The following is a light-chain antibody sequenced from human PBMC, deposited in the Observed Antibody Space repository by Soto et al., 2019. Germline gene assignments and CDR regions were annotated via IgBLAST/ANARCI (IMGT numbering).Light chain of an antibody. V-gene: IGLV1-44*01. J-gene: IGLJ1*01. CDR3: SSWDDSLNGYV. Sequence: QSVLTQPPSASGTPGQRVTISCSGSSSSIGSNAVNWYQQLPGTAPKLLIYNNYQRPSGVPDRFSGSKSGTSASLAISGLQSEDEADYYCSSWDDSLNGYVFGTGTKLTVL. CDR2: NNY. CDR1: SSSIGSNA.